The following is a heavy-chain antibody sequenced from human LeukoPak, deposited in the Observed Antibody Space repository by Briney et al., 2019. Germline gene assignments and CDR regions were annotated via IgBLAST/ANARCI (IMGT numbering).Heavy chain of an antibody. CDR3: ARVHRYDFWSGADYYYYYMDV. J-gene: IGHJ6*03. CDR2: IHTSGST. CDR1: GGTISSYY. V-gene: IGHV4-4*07. D-gene: IGHD3-3*01. Sequence: SETLSLTCTVSGGTISSYYWSWIRQPAGKGLEGIGRIHTSGSTNYIPSLKSRVTMSVDTSKNQFPLKLSSVTAADTAVYYCARVHRYDFWSGADYYYYYMDVWGKGTTVTVSS.